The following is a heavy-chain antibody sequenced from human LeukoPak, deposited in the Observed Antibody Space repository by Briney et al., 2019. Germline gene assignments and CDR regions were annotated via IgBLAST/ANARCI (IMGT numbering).Heavy chain of an antibody. CDR3: AKSNSESQTTVGN. J-gene: IGHJ4*02. CDR2: IWSDGTHK. V-gene: IGHV3-33*06. Sequence: GRSLRLSCAASGFTFNTYGMHWVRQAPGKGLEWVAVIWSDGTHKYYSDSVKGRFTISRDNSKNTLYLEMNSLRVGDTAVYYCAKSNSESQTTVGNWGQGTLVTVSS. CDR1: GFTFNTYG. D-gene: IGHD1-26*01.